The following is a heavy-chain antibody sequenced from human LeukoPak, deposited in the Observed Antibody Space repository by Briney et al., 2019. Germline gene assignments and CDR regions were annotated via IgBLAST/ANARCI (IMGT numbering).Heavy chain of an antibody. J-gene: IGHJ5*02. CDR2: VNPKTGGT. Sequence: VASVKVSCKASGYTFTDYFMHWVRQAPGQGLEWMGWVNPKTGGTNYAQKFQGRVTMTRDTSISTAYMELSRLRFDDTAVYYCASGKIRGEQWLDPWGQGTLVTVSS. D-gene: IGHD3-10*01. CDR1: GYTFTDYF. CDR3: ASGKIRGEQWLDP. V-gene: IGHV1-2*02.